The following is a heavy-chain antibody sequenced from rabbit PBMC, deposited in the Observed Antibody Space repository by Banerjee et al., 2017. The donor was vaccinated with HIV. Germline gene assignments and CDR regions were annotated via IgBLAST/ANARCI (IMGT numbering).Heavy chain of an antibody. Sequence: QLKESGGGLVQPGGSLKLSCKASGFDFSSYYMSWVRQAPGKGLEWIGYIDPVFGSTYYASWVNGRFTISSHNAQNTLYLQLNSLTAADTATYFCARFRLYASSSGYYGHIRYFNLWGQGTLVTVS. J-gene: IGHJ4*01. V-gene: IGHV1S7*01. CDR1: GFDFSSYY. CDR3: ARFRLYASSSGYYGHIRYFNL. CDR2: IDPVFGST. D-gene: IGHD1-1*01.